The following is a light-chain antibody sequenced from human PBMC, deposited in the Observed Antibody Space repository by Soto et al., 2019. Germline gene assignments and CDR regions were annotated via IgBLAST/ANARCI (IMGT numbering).Light chain of an antibody. J-gene: IGLJ1*01. CDR1: SSDVGSYNL. CDR2: EVS. CDR3: CSYAGSSTLG. Sequence: QSALTQPASVSGSPGQSITLSCTGTSSDVGSYNLVSWYQQHPGKAPKLMIYEVSTRPSGVSNRFSGSKSGNTASLTISGLQAEDEADYYCCSYAGSSTLGFGTGTKVTVL. V-gene: IGLV2-23*02.